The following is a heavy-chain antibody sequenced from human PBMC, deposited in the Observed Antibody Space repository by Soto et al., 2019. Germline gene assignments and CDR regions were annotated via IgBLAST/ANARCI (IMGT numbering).Heavy chain of an antibody. V-gene: IGHV3-23*01. CDR2: ISGSGGST. CDR1: GFTFSSYA. D-gene: IGHD6-13*01. CDR3: AKELARIAAAGTQFED. J-gene: IGHJ4*02. Sequence: GGALRLSCAASGFTFSSYAMSWVRQAPGKGVEWVSAISGSGGSTYYADSVKGRFTISRDNSKNTLYLQMNSLRAEDTAVYYCAKELARIAAAGTQFEDWGQGTLVTVAS.